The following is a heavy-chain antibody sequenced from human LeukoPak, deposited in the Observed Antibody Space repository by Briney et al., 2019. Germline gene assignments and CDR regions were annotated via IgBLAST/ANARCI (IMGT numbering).Heavy chain of an antibody. CDR2: ISYSGST. CDR3: ASTQGVIITTRFDY. J-gene: IGHJ4*02. CDR1: GGSISPYY. Sequence: SETLSLTCAVSGGSISPYYWMWIRQPPGKGLEWIGYISYSGSTSFNPSLKSRLAISLDTSTNQVSLRLSSVTAADTAVYYCASTQGVIITTRFDYWGQGTLVTVSS. D-gene: IGHD3-10*01. V-gene: IGHV4-59*01.